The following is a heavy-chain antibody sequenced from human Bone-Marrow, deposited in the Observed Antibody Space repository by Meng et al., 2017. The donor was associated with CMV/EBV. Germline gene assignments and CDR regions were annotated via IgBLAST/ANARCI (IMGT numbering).Heavy chain of an antibody. J-gene: IGHJ5*02. V-gene: IGHV1-46*01. Sequence: ASVKVSCKASGYTFTSYYMHWVRQAPGQGLEWMGIINPSGGSTSYAQKFQGRVTMTRDTSTSTVYMELSSLRSEDTAVYYCARDGNRFWSGYHPQFWFDPWGKGTLVTVSS. CDR2: INPSGGST. CDR3: ARDGNRFWSGYHPQFWFDP. CDR1: GYTFTSYY. D-gene: IGHD3-3*01.